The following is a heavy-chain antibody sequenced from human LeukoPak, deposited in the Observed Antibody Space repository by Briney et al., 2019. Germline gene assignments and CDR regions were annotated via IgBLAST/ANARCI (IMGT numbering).Heavy chain of an antibody. Sequence: GEALNISCKGSGYSVTTYLIGCVRQMPRKRLELMWIIYPGDSDTRYSPSFQGQVTISADKSISTAYLQWSSLKASDTAMYYCARHDRSLGAEEIDYWGQGTLVTVSS. CDR1: GYSVTTYL. CDR3: ARHDRSLGAEEIDY. CDR2: IYPGDSDT. V-gene: IGHV5-51*01. J-gene: IGHJ4*02.